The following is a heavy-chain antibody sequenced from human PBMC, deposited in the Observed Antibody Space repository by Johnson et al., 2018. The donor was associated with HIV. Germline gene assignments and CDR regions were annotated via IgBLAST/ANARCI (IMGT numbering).Heavy chain of an antibody. CDR2: ISYDGSNK. CDR1: GFTFSSYG. Sequence: QVQLVESGGGVVQPGRSLRLSCAASGFTFSSYGMHWVRQAPGKGLEWVAVISYDGSNKYYADSVKGRFTISRDNSKHTLYLQMNSLRAEDTAMYYCARSRGGSSEDAFDIWGQGTMVTVSS. V-gene: IGHV3-30*03. J-gene: IGHJ3*02. CDR3: ARSRGGSSEDAFDI. D-gene: IGHD1-26*01.